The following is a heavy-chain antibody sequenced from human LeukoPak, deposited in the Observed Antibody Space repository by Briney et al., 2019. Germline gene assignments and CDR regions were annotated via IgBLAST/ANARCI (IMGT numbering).Heavy chain of an antibody. CDR2: IKQDGSEK. CDR1: GGSISSSSYY. J-gene: IGHJ6*03. V-gene: IGHV3-7*01. D-gene: IGHD4-17*01. Sequence: PSETLSLTCTVSGGSISSSSYYWGWIRQPPGKGLEWVANIKQDGSEKYYVDSVKGRFTISRDNAKNSLYLQMNSLRAEDTAVYYCARERFGSGDSSYYMDVWGKGTTVTVSS. CDR3: ARERFGSGDSSYYMDV.